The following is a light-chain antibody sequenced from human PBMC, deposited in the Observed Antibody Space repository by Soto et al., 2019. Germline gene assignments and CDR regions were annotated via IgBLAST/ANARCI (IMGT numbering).Light chain of an antibody. Sequence: EVVLTQSAGTLALSRGERATLSCRASQSVSSSYLAWYQHRPGQAPRLLIFGASSRATDISDRFSGSGSGTDFTLTISSLQSEDFAVYYCQQYDNWPWTFGQRTKV. V-gene: IGKV3-20*01. J-gene: IGKJ1*01. CDR2: GAS. CDR3: QQYDNWPWT. CDR1: QSVSSSY.